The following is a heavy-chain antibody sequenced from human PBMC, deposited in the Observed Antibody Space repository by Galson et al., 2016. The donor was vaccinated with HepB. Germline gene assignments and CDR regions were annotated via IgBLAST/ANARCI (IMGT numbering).Heavy chain of an antibody. Sequence: SLRLSCAASGFTVSNNYMTWVRQAPGKELEWVSRVYSGGVTNYADSVKGRFTTSRDSSKNTLYPQMNSLRVEGTAVYPCATSPSVGIWGQGTLVTVSS. J-gene: IGHJ4*02. V-gene: IGHV3-53*01. CDR2: VYSGGVT. D-gene: IGHD5/OR15-5a*01. CDR1: GFTVSNNY. CDR3: ATSPSVGI.